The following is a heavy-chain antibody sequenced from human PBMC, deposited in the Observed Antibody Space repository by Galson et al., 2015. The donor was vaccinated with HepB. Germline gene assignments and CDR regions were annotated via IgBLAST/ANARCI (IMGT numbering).Heavy chain of an antibody. Sequence: SLRLSCATSGFTFSDYYMSWIRQAPGKGLEWVSYISSSGSTIYYADSVKGRFTISRDNAKNSLYLRMNSLRAEDTAVYYCARLGGYYYDAFDIWGQGTMVTVSS. J-gene: IGHJ3*02. CDR3: ARLGGYYYDAFDI. CDR2: ISSSGSTI. V-gene: IGHV3-11*01. CDR1: GFTFSDYY. D-gene: IGHD3-22*01.